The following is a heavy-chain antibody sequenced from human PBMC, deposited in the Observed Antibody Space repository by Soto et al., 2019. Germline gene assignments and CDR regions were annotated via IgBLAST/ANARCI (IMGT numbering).Heavy chain of an antibody. CDR1: GYTFTIYW. CDR2: IYPSDSDT. CDR3: ARPANTVADHFDL. V-gene: IGHV5-51*01. Sequence: GESLKISCQVSGYTFTIYWIGWVRQMPGKGLEWMGIIYPSDSDTRYSPSFQGQVTISADQSINTAYLQWDSLRASDTAIYYCARPANTVADHFDLWGQGTPVTVSS. J-gene: IGHJ4*02. D-gene: IGHD4-17*01.